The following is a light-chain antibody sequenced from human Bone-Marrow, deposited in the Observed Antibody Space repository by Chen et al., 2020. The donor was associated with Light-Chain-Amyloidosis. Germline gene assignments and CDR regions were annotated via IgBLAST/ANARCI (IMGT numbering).Light chain of an antibody. CDR1: SSDVGGYNY. V-gene: IGLV2-14*03. J-gene: IGLJ3*02. Sequence: QSALTHPAPVSGSRGQANPILCSGTSSDVGGYNYFSCYQQHPGKAPKLIIYDVSNRPSGVSNRFSGSKSGNTASLTISGLQAEDEADYYCSSYTSSVWVFGGGTKLTVL. CDR2: DVS. CDR3: SSYTSSVWV.